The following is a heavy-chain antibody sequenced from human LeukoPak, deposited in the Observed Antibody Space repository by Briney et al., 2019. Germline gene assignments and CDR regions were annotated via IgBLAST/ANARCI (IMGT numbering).Heavy chain of an antibody. D-gene: IGHD3-3*01. V-gene: IGHV3-23*01. Sequence: GGSLRLSCAASGFTFSSHAMSWVRQAPGKGLEWVSAINGSGSSTYYADSVKGRVSISRDNSKNTLYLQMNSLRVADTALYYCARDFWDDFEYFDLWGRGTLVTVSS. CDR1: GFTFSSHA. J-gene: IGHJ2*01. CDR3: ARDFWDDFEYFDL. CDR2: INGSGSST.